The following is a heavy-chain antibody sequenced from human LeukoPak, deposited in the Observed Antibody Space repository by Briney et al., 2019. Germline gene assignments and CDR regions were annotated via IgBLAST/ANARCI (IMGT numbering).Heavy chain of an antibody. V-gene: IGHV3-7*01. CDR2: MKEDGGEK. Sequence: GGSLRLSCAASGFSFSPYWVTWVRHAPGMGLEWVANMKEDGGEKFYVDSVRGRFTISRDNAKNSVYLQMNSLRVEDTGVYYCARVRTEWYIDLWGRGTLVTVST. J-gene: IGHJ2*01. D-gene: IGHD2-8*02. CDR3: ARVRTEWYIDL. CDR1: GFSFSPYW.